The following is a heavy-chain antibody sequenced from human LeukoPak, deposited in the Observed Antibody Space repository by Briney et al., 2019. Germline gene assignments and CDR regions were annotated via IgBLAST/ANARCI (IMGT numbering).Heavy chain of an antibody. CDR2: IYSGGST. Sequence: TGGSLRLSCAASGFTVSSNYTSWVRQAPGKGLEWVSVIYSGGSTYYADSVKGRFTISRDNSKNTLYLQMNSLRAEDTAVYYCARVVSGDRGDYWGQGTLVTVSS. CDR1: GFTVSSNY. CDR3: ARVVSGDRGDY. D-gene: IGHD7-27*01. V-gene: IGHV3-66*01. J-gene: IGHJ4*02.